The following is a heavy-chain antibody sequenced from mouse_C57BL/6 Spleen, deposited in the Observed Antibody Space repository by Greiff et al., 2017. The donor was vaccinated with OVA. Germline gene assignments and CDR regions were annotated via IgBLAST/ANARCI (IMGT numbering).Heavy chain of an antibody. CDR1: GFTFSDYY. CDR3: ARYVSYWYFDV. Sequence: EVMLVESGGGLVQPGGSLKLSCAASGFTFSDYYMYWVRQTPEKRLEWVAYISNGGGSTYYPDTVKGRFTISRDNAKNTLYLQMSRLKSEDTAMYYCARYVSYWYFDVWGTGTTVTVSS. J-gene: IGHJ1*03. V-gene: IGHV5-12*01. CDR2: ISNGGGST.